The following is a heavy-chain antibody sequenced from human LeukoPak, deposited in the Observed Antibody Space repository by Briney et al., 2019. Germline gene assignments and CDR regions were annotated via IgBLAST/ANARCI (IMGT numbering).Heavy chain of an antibody. CDR2: ISYSGST. V-gene: IGHV4-59*08. CDR3: ARLIAVAGTLSFFDY. J-gene: IGHJ4*02. D-gene: IGHD6-19*01. Sequence: PSETLSLTCTVSGGSISGHYWSWIRQPPGKGLECIGYISYSGSTYYNTSLKSRLTISVDTSKNQFSLKLNSVTAADTAVYYCARLIAVAGTLSFFDYWGQGILVTVSS. CDR1: GGSISGHY.